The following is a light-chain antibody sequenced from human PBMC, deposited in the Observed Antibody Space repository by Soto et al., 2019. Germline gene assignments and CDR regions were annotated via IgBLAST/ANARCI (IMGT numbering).Light chain of an antibody. Sequence: QYALTQPRSVSGSPGQSVTISCTGTSSDVGGYDFVSWYQQHPGKAPKLMIYDVSSRPSGVPDRFSGSKSGNTASLTVSGLQAEDEADYYCSSYAGTYYYVAFGGGTKLTVL. V-gene: IGLV2-11*01. CDR1: SSDVGGYDF. CDR2: DVS. J-gene: IGLJ2*01. CDR3: SSYAGTYYYVA.